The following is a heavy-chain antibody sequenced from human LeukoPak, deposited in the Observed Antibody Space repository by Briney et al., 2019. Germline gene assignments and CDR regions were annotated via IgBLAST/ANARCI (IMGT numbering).Heavy chain of an antibody. Sequence: KASETLSLTCAVYGGSFSGYYWSWIRQPPGKGLEWIGEINHSGSTNYNPSLKSRVTISVDTSKNQFSLKLSSVTAADTAVYYCASARGYSYGHRYFDYWGQGTLVTVSS. CDR2: INHSGST. CDR3: ASARGYSYGHRYFDY. V-gene: IGHV4-34*01. D-gene: IGHD5-18*01. J-gene: IGHJ4*02. CDR1: GGSFSGYY.